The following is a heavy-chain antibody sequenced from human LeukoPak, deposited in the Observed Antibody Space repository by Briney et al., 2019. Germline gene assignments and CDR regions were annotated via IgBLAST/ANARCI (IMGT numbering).Heavy chain of an antibody. J-gene: IGHJ4*02. D-gene: IGHD3-10*01. CDR2: VHSSGYT. CDR3: AGYGSGSYHKAFDY. Sequence: LETLSLTCSVSGGAISSDYWAWIRQPPGKGLEWIAYVHSSGYTSYNPSLKSRVTISIDTSKNQFSLKLNSVTAADTAVYYCAGYGSGSYHKAFDYWGQGTLVTVSS. V-gene: IGHV4-59*01. CDR1: GGAISSDY.